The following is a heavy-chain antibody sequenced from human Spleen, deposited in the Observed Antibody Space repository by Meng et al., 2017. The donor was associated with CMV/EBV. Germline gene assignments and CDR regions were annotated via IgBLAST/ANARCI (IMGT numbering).Heavy chain of an antibody. D-gene: IGHD2-2*01. CDR1: GFTFSSYA. CDR2: ISGSGGST. CDR3: ALFVGYCSSTSCPEGYYGMDV. Sequence: GESLKISCAASGFTFSSYAMSWVRQAPGKGLEWVSAISGSGGSTYYADSVKGRFTISRDNSKNTLYLQMNSLRAEDTAVNYCALFVGYCSSTSCPEGYYGMDVWGQGTTVTVSS. J-gene: IGHJ6*02. V-gene: IGHV3-23*01.